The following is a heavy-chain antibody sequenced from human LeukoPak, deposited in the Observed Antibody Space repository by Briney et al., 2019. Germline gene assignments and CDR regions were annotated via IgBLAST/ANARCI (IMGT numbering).Heavy chain of an antibody. J-gene: IGHJ4*02. CDR1: GGSINNYY. CDR2: IYSSGST. CDR3: ARTAGDANYLDY. D-gene: IGHD2-21*01. Sequence: PSETLSLTCTVSGGSINNYYWSWIRQPAGKGLEWIGRIYSSGSTNYNPSLKSRVSMSVDMSKNQFSLKVRSVTAADTAVYHCARTAGDANYLDYWGQGTLVTVSS. V-gene: IGHV4-4*07.